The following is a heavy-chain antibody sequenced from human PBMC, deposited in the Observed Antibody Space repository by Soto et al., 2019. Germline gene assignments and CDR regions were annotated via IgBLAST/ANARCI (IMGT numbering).Heavy chain of an antibody. CDR2: IDPSDSYT. J-gene: IGHJ6*02. D-gene: IGHD3-10*01. CDR3: ARDRPQGEAPLYGMDV. CDR1: GYSFTSYW. V-gene: IGHV5-10-1*01. Sequence: PVGSLKISCNGSGYSFTSYWISWVRQMPGKGLEWMGRIDPSDSYTNYSPSFQGHVTISADKSISTAYLQWSSLKASDTAMYYCARDRPQGEAPLYGMDVWGQGTTVTVSS.